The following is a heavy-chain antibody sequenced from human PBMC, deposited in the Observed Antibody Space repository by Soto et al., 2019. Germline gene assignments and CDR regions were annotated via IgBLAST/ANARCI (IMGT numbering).Heavy chain of an antibody. J-gene: IGHJ3*02. Sequence: QITLKESGPTLVKPTQTLTLTCTFSGFSLSTSGVGVGWIRQPPGKALEWLALIYWDDDKRYSPSLKSRLTITKDTSKNQVVLTMTNMDPVDTATYYCAHTARGYCSGGSCYSNDAFDIWGQGTMVTVSS. CDR1: GFSLSTSGVG. CDR3: AHTARGYCSGGSCYSNDAFDI. D-gene: IGHD2-15*01. CDR2: IYWDDDK. V-gene: IGHV2-5*02.